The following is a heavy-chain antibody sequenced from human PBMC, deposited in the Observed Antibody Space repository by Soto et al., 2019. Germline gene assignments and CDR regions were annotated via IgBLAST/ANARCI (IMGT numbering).Heavy chain of an antibody. V-gene: IGHV3-30-3*01. CDR2: ISDDGNKQ. Sequence: PVGSLRLSWTASGFPLSHYAMHGVRYTPDEGLEWVRLISDDGNKQFYATSVKGRFTISRDKSKNTVYPQMNSLRAEDTAVYYCARDYGRALTKRYYFDNWGQGTLVTVSS. J-gene: IGHJ4*02. D-gene: IGHD3-10*01. CDR3: ARDYGRALTKRYYFDN. CDR1: GFPLSHYA.